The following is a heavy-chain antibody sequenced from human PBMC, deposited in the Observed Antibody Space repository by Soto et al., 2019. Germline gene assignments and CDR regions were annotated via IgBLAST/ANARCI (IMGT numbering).Heavy chain of an antibody. Sequence: QVQLVQSGAEGKRPGASVKVSCKTSGYSFNNNYIHWVRQAPGQGLEWVGMINPSGGTTTYARNLQGRVTVTSDTSTSTVYMDLSSLRSEDTALYYCAKEISVGDGLDSWGQGTMVTVSS. D-gene: IGHD1-26*01. V-gene: IGHV1-46*02. CDR1: GYSFNNNY. CDR3: AKEISVGDGLDS. J-gene: IGHJ3*02. CDR2: INPSGGTT.